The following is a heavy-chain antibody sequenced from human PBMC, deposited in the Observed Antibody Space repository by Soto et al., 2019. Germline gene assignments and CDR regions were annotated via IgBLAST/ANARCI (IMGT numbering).Heavy chain of an antibody. CDR2: ISWNSGSI. CDR3: AKGLRGSYYYYMDV. Sequence: GGSLRLSCAASGFTFDDYAMQWVRQAPGKGLEWVSGISWNSGSIGYADSVKGRFTISRDNAKNSLYLQMNSLRAEGTTLYYCAKGLRGSYYYYMDVWGKGTTVTVSS. V-gene: IGHV3-9*01. J-gene: IGHJ6*03. D-gene: IGHD3-10*01. CDR1: GFTFDDYA.